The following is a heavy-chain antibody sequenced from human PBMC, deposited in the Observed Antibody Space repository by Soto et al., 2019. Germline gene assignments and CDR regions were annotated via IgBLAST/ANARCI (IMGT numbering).Heavy chain of an antibody. J-gene: IGHJ6*02. CDR2: ISDGGERT. CDR1: GFTFSDYV. V-gene: IGHV3-23*01. D-gene: IGHD3-3*01. Sequence: EVQLLESGGDLAQPGGSLRLSCVASGFTFSDYVMSWVRQVPGKGLEWVSSISDGGERTDYRDSVRGRFTISRDNARFTLHLQMNSLRVDDTAIYFCARDRSTDFGLDVWGQGTTVTVSS. CDR3: ARDRSTDFGLDV.